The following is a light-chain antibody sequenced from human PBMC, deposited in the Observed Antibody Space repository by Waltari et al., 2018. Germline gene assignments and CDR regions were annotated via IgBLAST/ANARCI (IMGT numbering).Light chain of an antibody. V-gene: IGKV1-39*01. CDR3: QQSYSTPPYT. J-gene: IGKJ2*01. Sequence: DIQVTQSPSSLSASVGDRVTITCRASQSISSYLNWYQQKPGKAPKLLIYAASSLQSGVPSRFSGSGSGTEFTLTISSMQPEDFATYYCQQSYSTPPYTFGQGTKLEIK. CDR1: QSISSY. CDR2: AAS.